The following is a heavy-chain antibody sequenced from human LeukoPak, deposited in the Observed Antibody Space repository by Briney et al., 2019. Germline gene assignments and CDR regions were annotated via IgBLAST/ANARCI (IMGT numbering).Heavy chain of an antibody. J-gene: IGHJ4*02. D-gene: IGHD6-13*01. CDR3: TTDFLSSSWLNFDY. Sequence: GGSLRLSCAASGFTFSNAWMSWVRQAPGKGLEWVGRIKSKTDGGTTDYAAPVKGRFTISRDDSKNTLYLQMNSLKTEDTAVYYCTTDFLSSSWLNFDYWGQGTLVTVSS. CDR2: IKSKTDGGTT. V-gene: IGHV3-15*01. CDR1: GFTFSNAW.